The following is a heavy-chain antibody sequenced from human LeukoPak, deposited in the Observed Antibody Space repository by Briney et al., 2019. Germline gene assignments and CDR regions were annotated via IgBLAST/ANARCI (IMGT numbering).Heavy chain of an antibody. Sequence: ETLSLTCAVYGGSFSGYYWSWVRQAPGKGLEWVSAISGSGGSTYYADSVKGRFTISRDNSKNTLYLQMNSLRAEDTAVYYCAREGRGVTQFFDYWGQGTLVTVSS. CDR3: AREGRGVTQFFDY. V-gene: IGHV3-23*01. CDR2: ISGSGGST. J-gene: IGHJ4*02. CDR1: GGSFSGYY. D-gene: IGHD2-21*02.